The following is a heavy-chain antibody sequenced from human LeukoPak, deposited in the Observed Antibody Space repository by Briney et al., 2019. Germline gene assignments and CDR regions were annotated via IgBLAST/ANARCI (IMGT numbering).Heavy chain of an antibody. D-gene: IGHD3-10*01. Sequence: ASVKVSCKASGYSFITFDVNWVQQATGQGLEWMGWMNPYSGDTGYAQRFQGRVAMTRNTSINTAYMELSSLTSEDTAVYYCARGGAMLRGVEDSWGQGTLVTVSS. J-gene: IGHJ4*02. V-gene: IGHV1-8*01. CDR3: ARGGAMLRGVEDS. CDR2: MNPYSGDT. CDR1: GYSFITFD.